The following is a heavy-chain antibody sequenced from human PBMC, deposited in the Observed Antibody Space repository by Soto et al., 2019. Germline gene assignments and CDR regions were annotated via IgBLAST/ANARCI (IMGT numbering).Heavy chain of an antibody. V-gene: IGHV5-51*01. CDR1: GYSFTSYW. J-gene: IGHJ4*02. Sequence: PGESLKISCKGSGYSFTSYWIGWVRQMPGKGLEWMGIIYPGDSDTRYSPSFQGQVTISADKSISTAYLQWSSLKASDTAMYYCARNYDILTGYPYYFDYSGQGPLVTVSS. CDR2: IYPGDSDT. CDR3: ARNYDILTGYPYYFDY. D-gene: IGHD3-9*01.